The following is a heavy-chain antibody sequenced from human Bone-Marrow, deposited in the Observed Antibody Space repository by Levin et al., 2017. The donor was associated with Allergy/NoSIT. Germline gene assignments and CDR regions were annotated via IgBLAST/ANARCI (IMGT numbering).Heavy chain of an antibody. CDR3: AKDTWWVTA. CDR1: GFTLSSRG. V-gene: IGHV3-23*01. Sequence: PGGSLRLSCVASGFTLSSRGMNWVRQAPGKGLEWVSGITGSGDTTYCADSVKGRFTISRDNSKNTLYLQMNSLRVEDTALYYCAKDTWWVTAWGQGTLVTVSS. D-gene: IGHD2-15*01. J-gene: IGHJ5*02. CDR2: ITGSGDTT.